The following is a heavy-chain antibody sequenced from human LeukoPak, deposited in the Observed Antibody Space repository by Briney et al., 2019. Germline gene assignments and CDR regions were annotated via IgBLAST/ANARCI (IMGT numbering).Heavy chain of an antibody. CDR1: GFTFSSYE. V-gene: IGHV3-48*03. CDR2: ISSSGSTI. Sequence: GGSLRLSCAASGFTFSSYEMNWVRQAPGKGLEWVSYISSSGSTIYYADSVKGRFTISRDNAKNSLYLQMNSLRAEDTAVYYCARDWKYDISGKSDAFDIWGQGTMVTVSS. CDR3: ARDWKYDISGKSDAFDI. D-gene: IGHD3-9*01. J-gene: IGHJ3*02.